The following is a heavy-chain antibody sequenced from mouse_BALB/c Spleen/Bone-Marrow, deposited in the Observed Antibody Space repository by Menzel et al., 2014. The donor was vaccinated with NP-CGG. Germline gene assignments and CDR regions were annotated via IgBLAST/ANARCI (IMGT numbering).Heavy chain of an antibody. CDR3: ARNYYGIPYYFDY. V-gene: IGHV2-6-4*01. CDR2: IWPGGST. CDR1: GFSLSRYN. Sequence: VQLLESGPDLVTPSQSLSITCTASGFSLSRYNVHWVRQPPGKGLEWLGMIWPGGSTDYNSALKSRLSISKDNSKSQVFLKMNSLQTDDTAMYYCARNYYGIPYYFDYWGQGTTLTVSS. D-gene: IGHD1-1*01. J-gene: IGHJ2*01.